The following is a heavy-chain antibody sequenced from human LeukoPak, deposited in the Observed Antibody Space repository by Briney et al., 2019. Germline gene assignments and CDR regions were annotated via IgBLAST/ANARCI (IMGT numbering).Heavy chain of an antibody. V-gene: IGHV4-59*01. CDR2: IYYSGST. CDR1: GGSISSYY. J-gene: IGHJ6*03. CDR3: ARDHYRRPPTYYDILTGYYKPQLAYFQYYYMDV. Sequence: SETLSLTCTVSGGSISSYYWSWIRQPPGKGLEWIGYIYYSGSTNYNPSLKSRVTISVDTSKNQFPLKLSSVTAADTAVYYCARDHYRRPPTYYDILTGYYKPQLAYFQYYYMDVWGKGTTVTISS. D-gene: IGHD3-9*01.